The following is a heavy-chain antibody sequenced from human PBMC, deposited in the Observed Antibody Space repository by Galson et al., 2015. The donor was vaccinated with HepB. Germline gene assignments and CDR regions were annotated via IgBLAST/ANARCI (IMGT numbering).Heavy chain of an antibody. V-gene: IGHV3-30*02. CDR3: AKDQLKAAAGTDY. J-gene: IGHJ4*02. D-gene: IGHD6-13*01. CDR2: IRYDGSNK. CDR1: GFTFSSYG. Sequence: SLRLSCAASGFTFSSYGMHWVRQAPGKGLEWVAFIRYDGSNKYYADSVKGRFTISRDNSKNTLYLQMNSLRAEDTAVYYCAKDQLKAAAGTDYWGQGTLVTVSS.